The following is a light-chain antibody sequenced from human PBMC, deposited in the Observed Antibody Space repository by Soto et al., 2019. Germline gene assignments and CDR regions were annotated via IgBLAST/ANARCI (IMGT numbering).Light chain of an antibody. V-gene: IGLV4-60*03. CDR1: SGRSTYT. CDR3: EPWYSTTHGV. J-gene: IGLJ3*02. CDR2: LERSGRY. Sequence: QAVVTQSSSASASLGSSVKLPCTLSSGRSTYTIAWHQQQPGKAPLYLMKLERSGRYNKGSGVPDRFAGSSSGADRYLTISNLQSEDEADYYCEPWYSTTHGVFGGGTKVTVL.